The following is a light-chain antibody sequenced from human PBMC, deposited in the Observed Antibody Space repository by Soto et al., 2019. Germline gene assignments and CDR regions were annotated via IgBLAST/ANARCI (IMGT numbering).Light chain of an antibody. J-gene: IGLJ1*01. CDR3: QVCERFSDHNFV. CDR1: NIGTKS. V-gene: IGLV3-21*02. CDR2: DDK. Sequence: SCQLTQPPSVSVSPGQTSSITCGGDNIGTKSVHWYQQRPGQAPVLVVYDDKKRPSGIPERFSGSNSGNTATLTISRVETGDEADYYCQVCERFSDHNFVFGDGTKVTVL.